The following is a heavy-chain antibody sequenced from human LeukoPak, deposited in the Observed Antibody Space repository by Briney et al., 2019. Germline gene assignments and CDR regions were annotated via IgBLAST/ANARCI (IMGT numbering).Heavy chain of an antibody. D-gene: IGHD2-15*01. V-gene: IGHV4-34*01. CDR3: AINRWWYKDYFDY. J-gene: IGHJ4*02. Sequence: SETLSLTCAVYGGSFSGYYWSWIRQPPGKGLEWIGEINHSGSTNYNPSLKSRVTISVDTSKNQFSLKLSSVTAADTAVYYCAINRWWYKDYFDYWGQGTLVTASS. CDR2: INHSGST. CDR1: GGSFSGYY.